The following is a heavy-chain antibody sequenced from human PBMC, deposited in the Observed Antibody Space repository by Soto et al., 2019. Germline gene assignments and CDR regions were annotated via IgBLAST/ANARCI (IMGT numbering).Heavy chain of an antibody. D-gene: IGHD2-2*02. Sequence: GGSLRLSCAASGFTFSSYDMHWVRQATGKGLEWVSAIGTAGDTYYPGSVKGRFTISRENAKNSLYLQMNSLRAGDTAVYYCARGGYCSSTSCYTREIDYWGQGTLVTVSS. J-gene: IGHJ4*02. CDR2: IGTAGDT. V-gene: IGHV3-13*01. CDR3: ARGGYCSSTSCYTREIDY. CDR1: GFTFSSYD.